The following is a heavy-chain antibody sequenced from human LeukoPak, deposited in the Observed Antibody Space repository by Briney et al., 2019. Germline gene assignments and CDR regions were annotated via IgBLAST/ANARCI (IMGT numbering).Heavy chain of an antibody. D-gene: IGHD1-14*01. Sequence: SETLSLTCGVSGGSLSGHYWTWLRQTPGKGLEWMGEINHGGVTNYNPSLKSRVSISIDTSTNEISLNMSSVTAADTGIYYCARGRNWQTFYHYYMDVWGKGATVTVS. V-gene: IGHV4-34*01. J-gene: IGHJ6*03. CDR3: ARGRNWQTFYHYYMDV. CDR2: INHGGVT. CDR1: GGSLSGHY.